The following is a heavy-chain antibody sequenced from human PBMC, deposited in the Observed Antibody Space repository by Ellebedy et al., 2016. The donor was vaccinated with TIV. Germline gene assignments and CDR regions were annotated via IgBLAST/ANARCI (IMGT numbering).Heavy chain of an antibody. Sequence: GGSLRLSCEASGITFRSYAMNWVRQAPGKGLEWVSGISGSGGTTFYADSVKGRFTISRDNSKNTLYLQMNSLRVDDTAIYYCAKEALAVWGQGTLVTVSS. D-gene: IGHD6-19*01. V-gene: IGHV3-23*01. CDR1: GITFRSYA. J-gene: IGHJ4*02. CDR2: ISGSGGTT. CDR3: AKEALAV.